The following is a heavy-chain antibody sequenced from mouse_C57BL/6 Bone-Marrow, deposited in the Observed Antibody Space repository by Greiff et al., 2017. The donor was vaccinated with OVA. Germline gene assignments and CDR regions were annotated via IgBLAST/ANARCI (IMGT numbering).Heavy chain of an antibody. Sequence: QVQLQQPGAELVKPGASVKMSCKASGYTFTSYWITWVKQRPGQGLEWIGDIYPGSGSTNYNEKFKSKATLTVDTSSSTAYMQLSSLTSEDSAVYYCARDFLITTVVANAMDYWGQGTSVTVSS. CDR1: GYTFTSYW. V-gene: IGHV1-55*01. CDR2: IYPGSGST. J-gene: IGHJ4*01. CDR3: ARDFLITTVVANAMDY. D-gene: IGHD1-1*01.